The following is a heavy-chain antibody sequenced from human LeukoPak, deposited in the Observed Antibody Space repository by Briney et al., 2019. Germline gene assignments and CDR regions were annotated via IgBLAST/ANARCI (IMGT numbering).Heavy chain of an antibody. V-gene: IGHV1-46*01. Sequence: ASVKVSCKASGYTFTSYDIHWVRQAPGQGLEWMGIVHPSTGSTSFTQKFQGRVTMTSDTSTRTVYMELSSLRSEDTAVYYGAREWGLRLAVNPKGMDVWGQGTTVIVSS. D-gene: IGHD6-19*01. CDR3: AREWGLRLAVNPKGMDV. J-gene: IGHJ6*02. CDR2: VHPSTGST. CDR1: GYTFTSYD.